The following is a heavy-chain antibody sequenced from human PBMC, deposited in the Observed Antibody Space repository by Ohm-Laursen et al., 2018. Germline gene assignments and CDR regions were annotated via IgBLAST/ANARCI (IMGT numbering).Heavy chain of an antibody. J-gene: IGHJ3*02. CDR1: GFSLSTSGMC. V-gene: IGHV2-70*11. CDR2: IDWDDDK. CDR3: ARTRYYYDSSGYYADI. Sequence: TQTLTLTCTFSGFSLSTSGMCVRWIRQPPGKALEWLARIDWDDDKYYSTSLKTRLTISKDTSKNQVVLTMTNMDPVDTATYYCARTRYYYDSSGYYADIWGQGTMVTVSS. D-gene: IGHD3-22*01.